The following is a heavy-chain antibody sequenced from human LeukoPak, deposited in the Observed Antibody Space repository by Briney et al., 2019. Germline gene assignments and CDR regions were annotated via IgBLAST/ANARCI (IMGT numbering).Heavy chain of an antibody. CDR3: ARGRSRRAIDY. D-gene: IGHD1-26*01. Sequence: SETLSLTCTVSGGSISSYYWSWIRQPPGKGLEWIGEINHSGSTNYNLSLKSRVTISVDTSKNQFSLKLSSVTAADTAVYYCARGRSRRAIDYWGQGTLVTVSS. J-gene: IGHJ4*02. CDR1: GGSISSYY. CDR2: INHSGST. V-gene: IGHV4-34*01.